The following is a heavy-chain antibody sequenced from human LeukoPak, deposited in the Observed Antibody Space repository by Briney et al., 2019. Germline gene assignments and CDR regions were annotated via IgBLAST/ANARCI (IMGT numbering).Heavy chain of an antibody. CDR2: ITGYDANT. CDR1: GYTLINYA. V-gene: IGHV1-18*01. CDR3: ARDDPAYDRRGYYYY. J-gene: IGHJ4*02. D-gene: IGHD3-22*01. Sequence: ASVKVSCKTSGYTLINYAISWVRQAPGQGLERLGWITGYDANTKYAQKIQGRVTMTIDMSTSTAYMELRSLRSDDTAVYYCARDDPAYDRRGYYYYWGQGSLVTVSS.